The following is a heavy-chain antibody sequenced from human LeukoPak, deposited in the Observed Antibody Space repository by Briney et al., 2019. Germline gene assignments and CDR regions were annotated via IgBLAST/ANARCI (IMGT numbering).Heavy chain of an antibody. V-gene: IGHV1-3*01. D-gene: IGHD2/OR15-2a*01. J-gene: IGHJ3*02. CDR2: INAGNGNT. Sequence: ASVKVSCKASGYTFTSYAMHWVRQAPGQRLEWMGWINAGNGNTKYSQEFQGRVTITRDTSASTAYMELSRLRSDDTAVYYCARTFGQSNAFDIWGQGTMVTVSS. CDR3: ARTFGQSNAFDI. CDR1: GYTFTSYA.